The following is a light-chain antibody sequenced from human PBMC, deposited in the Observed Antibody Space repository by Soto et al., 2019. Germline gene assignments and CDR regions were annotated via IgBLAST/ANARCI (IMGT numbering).Light chain of an antibody. J-gene: IGKJ3*01. CDR2: GAS. CDR3: QQYGSSPPLFT. Sequence: EIVLTQSPGTLSLSPGERATLSCRASQSVSSSYLAWYQQKPGQAPRLLIYGASSRATGIPDRFSGSGSGTDFTTTISTLEPEDFAVYYCQQYGSSPPLFTFGPGTKVDIK. V-gene: IGKV3-20*01. CDR1: QSVSSSY.